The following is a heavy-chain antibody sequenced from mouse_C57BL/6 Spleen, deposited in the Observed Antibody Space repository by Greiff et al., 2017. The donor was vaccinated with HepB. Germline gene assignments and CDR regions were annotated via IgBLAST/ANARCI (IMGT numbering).Heavy chain of an antibody. CDR3: ARDQGYSYAMDY. J-gene: IGHJ4*01. CDR1: GYSITSGYD. V-gene: IGHV3-1*01. D-gene: IGHD2-3*01. Sequence: EVQVVESGPGMVKPSQSLSLTCTVTGYSITSGYDWHWIRHFPGNKLEWMGYISYSGSTNYNPSLKSRISITHDTSKNHFFLKLNSVTTEDTATYYCARDQGYSYAMDYWGQGTSVTVSS. CDR2: ISYSGST.